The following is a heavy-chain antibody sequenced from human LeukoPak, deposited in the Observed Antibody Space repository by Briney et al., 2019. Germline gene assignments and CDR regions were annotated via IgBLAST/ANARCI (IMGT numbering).Heavy chain of an antibody. D-gene: IGHD3-9*01. CDR3: ARVGDYDILTGYPAFDY. J-gene: IGHJ4*02. CDR2: IYYSGST. Sequence: SETLSLTCTVSGGSISSYYWSWIRQPPGKGLEWIGYIYYSGSTNYNPSLKSRVTISVDTSKNQFPLRLSSVIAADTAVYYCARVGDYDILTGYPAFDYWGQGTLVTVSS. CDR1: GGSISSYY. V-gene: IGHV4-59*08.